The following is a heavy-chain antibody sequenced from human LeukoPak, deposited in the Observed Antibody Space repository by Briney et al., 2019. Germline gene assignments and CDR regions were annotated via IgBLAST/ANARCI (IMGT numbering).Heavy chain of an antibody. J-gene: IGHJ4*02. V-gene: IGHV3-23*01. CDR3: AKDAPVNIVVVPAANS. CDR1: GFTFSSYA. CDR2: ISGCGGST. D-gene: IGHD2-2*01. Sequence: GGSLRLSCAASGFTFSSYAMSWVRQAPGKGLEWVLAISGCGGSTYYADSVKGRFTISRDNSKNTLYLQMNSLRAEDTAVYYCAKDAPVNIVVVPAANSWGQGTLVTVSS.